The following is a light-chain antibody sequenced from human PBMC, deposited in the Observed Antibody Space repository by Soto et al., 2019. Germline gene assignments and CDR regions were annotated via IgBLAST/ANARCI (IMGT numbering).Light chain of an antibody. CDR2: GNS. J-gene: IGLJ3*02. CDR3: QSYDSSLSAL. CDR1: SSNIGAGYD. V-gene: IGLV1-40*01. Sequence: QSVLTQPPSVSGAPGQRVTISCTGSSSNIGAGYDVHWYQQLPGTAPKLLTYGNSNRPSGVPDRFSGFKSGTSASLAITGLQAEDEADYYCQSYDSSLSALFGGGTKLTVL.